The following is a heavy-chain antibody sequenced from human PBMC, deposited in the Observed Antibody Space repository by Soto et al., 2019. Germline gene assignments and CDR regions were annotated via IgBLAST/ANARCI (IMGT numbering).Heavy chain of an antibody. CDR3: ARSPSYYGIDV. CDR2: ISYEGSNQ. Sequence: HVQLVESGGGVVQPGRSLRISCAASGFTLRSYAMHWVRQAPGKGLEWVAVISYEGSNQYYADSVKGRFTLTRDNSKKTVDLQMNSLRPDDTAVYYCARSPSYYGIDVWGQGTTVTVSS. CDR1: GFTLRSYA. J-gene: IGHJ6*02. V-gene: IGHV3-30*04.